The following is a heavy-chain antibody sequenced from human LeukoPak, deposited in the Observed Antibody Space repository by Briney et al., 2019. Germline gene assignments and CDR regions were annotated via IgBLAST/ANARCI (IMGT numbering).Heavy chain of an antibody. D-gene: IGHD2-8*01. CDR1: GFTFSSYG. CDR2: IWYDGSNK. CDR3: AREMVS. J-gene: IGHJ3*01. Sequence: GGSLGLSCAASGFTFSSYGMHWVRQAPGKGLEWVAVIWYDGSNKYYADSVKGRFTISRDNSKNTLYLQMNSLRDEDTAVYYCAREMVSWGQGTMVTVSS. V-gene: IGHV3-33*01.